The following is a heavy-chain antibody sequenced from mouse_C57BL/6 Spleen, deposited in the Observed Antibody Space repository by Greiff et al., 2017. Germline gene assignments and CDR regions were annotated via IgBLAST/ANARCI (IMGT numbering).Heavy chain of an antibody. CDR2: FHPYNDDT. CDR1: GYTFTTYP. Sequence: QVHVKQSGAELVKPGASVKMSCKASGYTFTTYPIEWMKQNHGKSLEWIGNFHPYNDDTKYNEKFKGKATLTVEKASSTVYLELSRLTSDDSAVYYCARSTTVVASDWYFDVWGTGTTVTVSS. J-gene: IGHJ1*03. V-gene: IGHV1-47*01. CDR3: ARSTTVVASDWYFDV. D-gene: IGHD1-1*01.